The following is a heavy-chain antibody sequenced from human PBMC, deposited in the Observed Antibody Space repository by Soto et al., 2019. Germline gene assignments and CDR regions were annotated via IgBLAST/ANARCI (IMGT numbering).Heavy chain of an antibody. D-gene: IGHD4-17*01. J-gene: IGHJ5*02. Sequence: LQISCQASGYNFATYWIAWVRQMPGKGLEYMGIIYPGNSDARYSPSFQGQVTFSADKSISTAYLHWSSLKASDTAMYYCARHGFYGDYASNYFDPWGQGTLVTVSS. V-gene: IGHV5-51*01. CDR2: IYPGNSDA. CDR3: ARHGFYGDYASNYFDP. CDR1: GYNFATYW.